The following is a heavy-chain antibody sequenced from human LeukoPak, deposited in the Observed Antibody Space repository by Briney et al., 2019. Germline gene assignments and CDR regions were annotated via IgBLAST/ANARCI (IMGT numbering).Heavy chain of an antibody. Sequence: SETMSLTCTVSGVSLSSSNSYWGWLRQPPGKGLEWFGRIYYSGSTYHNPSLKSRVTISVDTSQTKFSLKLSSVTAADTAVYYCARVYSESYYDILTGYYLAEDYWGQGTLVTVSS. CDR2: IYYSGST. J-gene: IGHJ4*02. CDR3: ARVYSESYYDILTGYYLAEDY. V-gene: IGHV4-39*07. CDR1: GVSLSSSNSY. D-gene: IGHD3-9*01.